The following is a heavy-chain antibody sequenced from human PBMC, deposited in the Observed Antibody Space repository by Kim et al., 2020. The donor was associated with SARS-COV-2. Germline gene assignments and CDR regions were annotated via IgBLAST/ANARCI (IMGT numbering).Heavy chain of an antibody. J-gene: IGHJ4*02. CDR1: GYTFTSYD. D-gene: IGHD4-17*01. V-gene: IGHV1-8*02. CDR2: MNPNSGNT. CDR3: ATNTVTPRGELADY. Sequence: ASVKVSCKASGYTFTSYDINWVRQATGQGLEWMGWMNPNSGNTGYAQKFQGRVTMTRNTSISTAYMELSSLRSEDTAVYYCATNTVTPRGELADYWGQGTLVTVSS.